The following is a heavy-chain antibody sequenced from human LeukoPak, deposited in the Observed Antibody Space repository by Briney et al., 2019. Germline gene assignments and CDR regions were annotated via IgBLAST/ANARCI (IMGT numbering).Heavy chain of an antibody. J-gene: IGHJ4*02. V-gene: IGHV1-24*01. CDR1: GYTLTELS. D-gene: IGHD3-10*01. CDR2: FDPEDGET. CDR3: ATDLVRGANADY. Sequence: ASVKVSCKVSGYTLTELSMHWVRQAPGKGLEWMGGFDPEDGETIYAQKFQGRVTMTEDTSTDTAYMERSSLRSEDTAVYYCATDLVRGANADYWGQGTLVTVSS.